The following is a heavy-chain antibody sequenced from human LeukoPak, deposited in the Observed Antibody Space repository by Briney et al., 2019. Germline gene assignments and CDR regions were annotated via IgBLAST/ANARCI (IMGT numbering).Heavy chain of an antibody. CDR3: ARYTTTGNAFDI. CDR1: GFTFSSYS. D-gene: IGHD1-14*01. CDR2: ISSSSSTI. V-gene: IGHV3-48*01. Sequence: PGGSLRLSCAASGFTFSSYSMNWVRQAPGKGLEWVSYISSSSSTIYYTDSVKGRFTISRDNAKNSLYLQMNSLRAEDTAVYYCARYTTTGNAFDIWGQGTMVTVSS. J-gene: IGHJ3*02.